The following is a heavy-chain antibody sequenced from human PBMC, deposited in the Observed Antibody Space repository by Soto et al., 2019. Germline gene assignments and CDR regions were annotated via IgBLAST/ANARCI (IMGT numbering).Heavy chain of an antibody. CDR2: ISGSGGST. D-gene: IGHD3-3*01. J-gene: IGHJ5*02. CDR3: AKDHWYYDFWSPNWFDP. CDR1: GFTFSSYS. V-gene: IGHV3-23*04. Sequence: EVQLVESGGGLVQPGGSLRLSCAASGFTFSSYSMNWVRQAPGKGLEWVSAISGSGGSTYYADSVKGRFTISRDNSKNTLYLQMNSLRAEDTAVYYCAKDHWYYDFWSPNWFDPWGQGTLVTVSS.